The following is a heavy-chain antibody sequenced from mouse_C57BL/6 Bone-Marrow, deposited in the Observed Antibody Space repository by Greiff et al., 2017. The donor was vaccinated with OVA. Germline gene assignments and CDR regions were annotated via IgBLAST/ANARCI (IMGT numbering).Heavy chain of an antibody. CDR1: GFTFSSYA. J-gene: IGHJ3*01. V-gene: IGHV5-9-1*02. CDR3: TTNCDAY. CDR2: ISSGGDYI. D-gene: IGHD4-1*01. Sequence: EVHLVESGEGLVKPGGSLTLSCAASGFTFSSYAMSWVRQTPEKRLEWVAYISSGGDYIYYADTVKGRFTISRGKARNTLYLQMSSLKSEDTAMYDCTTNCDAYWGQGTLVTVSA.